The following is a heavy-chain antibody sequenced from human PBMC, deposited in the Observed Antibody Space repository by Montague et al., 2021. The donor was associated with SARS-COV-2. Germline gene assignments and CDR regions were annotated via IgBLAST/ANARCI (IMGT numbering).Heavy chain of an antibody. CDR1: GFTFRNHW. Sequence: SLRLSCAASGFTFRNHWMSWVRQAPGKGLEWVANINQDTNGKNYVDSVKGRFTISRDNAENSLYLQMNSLRAEDTAIYYCARTGYGYHGMDVWGQGTPVTVS. CDR3: ARTGYGYHGMDV. V-gene: IGHV3-7*01. J-gene: IGHJ6*02. D-gene: IGHD5-18*01. CDR2: INQDTNGK.